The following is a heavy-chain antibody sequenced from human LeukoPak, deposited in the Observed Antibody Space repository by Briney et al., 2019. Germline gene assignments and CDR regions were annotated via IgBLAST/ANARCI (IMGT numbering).Heavy chain of an antibody. V-gene: IGHV3-23*01. CDR2: ISGSRGRT. Sequence: GGSLRLSCAASGFTFSNYGMSWVRQAPGKGLEWVSGISGSRGRTYYADSVKGRFTISRDNSKNTMYLQMNSLRAEDAAIYCCATQQWLVSDFDYWGQGTLVTVSS. J-gene: IGHJ4*02. CDR3: ATQQWLVSDFDY. D-gene: IGHD6-19*01. CDR1: GFTFSNYG.